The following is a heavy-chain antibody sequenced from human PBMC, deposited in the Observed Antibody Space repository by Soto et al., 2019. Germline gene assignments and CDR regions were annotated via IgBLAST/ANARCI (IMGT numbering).Heavy chain of an antibody. D-gene: IGHD3-16*01. Sequence: QVQLVQSGDEVRKPGSSVKVSCKASGYIFVNYGIAWVRQAPGQGLEWMGWISPYSGNTHYASKVQGRITMTTDTSTSTPYSHLGSLTSDDTTVYYCAMLDNYVTPTPQDVWGQGTTFTVSS. J-gene: IGHJ6*02. V-gene: IGHV1-18*01. CDR3: AMLDNYVTPTPQDV. CDR1: GYIFVNYG. CDR2: ISPYSGNT.